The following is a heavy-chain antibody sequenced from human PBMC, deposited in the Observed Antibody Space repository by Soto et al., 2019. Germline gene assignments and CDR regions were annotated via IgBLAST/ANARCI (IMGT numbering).Heavy chain of an antibody. Sequence: EVQLLESGGGLVQPGGSLRLSCAASGFTFSTQVMSWVRQAPGKGLESVSAMSGSRGYTYYADSVNGRFTISRDNSKNTLYLQMNSLRAEATAVYYCAKISCSSTNCYVVSGAGSYFDSWGQGNLVIVPS. J-gene: IGHJ4*02. V-gene: IGHV3-23*01. CDR1: GFTFSTQV. CDR2: MSGSRGYT. CDR3: AKISCSSTNCYVVSGAGSYFDS. D-gene: IGHD2-2*01.